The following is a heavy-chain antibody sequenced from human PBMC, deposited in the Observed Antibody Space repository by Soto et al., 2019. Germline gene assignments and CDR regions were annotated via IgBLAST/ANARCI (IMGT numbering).Heavy chain of an antibody. CDR3: ATWDEREHAYDV. V-gene: IGHV3-53*01. CDR1: GFTISGKKY. J-gene: IGHJ3*01. D-gene: IGHD1-1*01. CDR2: LYDLDGS. Sequence: DVQLVESGGGLIQPGESLRLSCAAFGFTISGKKYVAWVRQAPGRGLEWVSALYDLDGSFYAASVKGRFTTSSDSSKTTVYLQMNDRRPDDTAVYYCATWDEREHAYDVWGQGTTVTVSS.